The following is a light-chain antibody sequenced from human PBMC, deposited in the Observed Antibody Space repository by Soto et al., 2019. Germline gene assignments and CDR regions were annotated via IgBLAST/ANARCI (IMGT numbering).Light chain of an antibody. J-gene: IGKJ5*01. Sequence: VQMTQYPSTLSATAGDRVTITCRASQSISRYLNWYQQKPGKAPNLLIYVASSLQSEVPSRFSGSGSGTDFTLTITSLQPEDFATYYCQQSYGTPITFGQRTRLEI. V-gene: IGKV1-39*01. CDR2: VAS. CDR3: QQSYGTPIT. CDR1: QSISRY.